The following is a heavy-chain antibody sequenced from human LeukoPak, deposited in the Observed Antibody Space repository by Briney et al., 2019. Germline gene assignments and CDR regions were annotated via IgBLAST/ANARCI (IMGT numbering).Heavy chain of an antibody. CDR2: IYSGGST. CDR1: GFTVSSNY. CDR3: ARNGQFGVVDY. V-gene: IGHV3-53*01. J-gene: IGHJ4*02. Sequence: GGSLRLSCAASGFTVSSNYMSWVRQAPGKGLEWVSVIYSGGSTYYADSVKGRFTISRDNSKNTLCLQMNSLRAEDTAVYYCARNGQFGVVDYWGQGTLVTVSS. D-gene: IGHD3-3*01.